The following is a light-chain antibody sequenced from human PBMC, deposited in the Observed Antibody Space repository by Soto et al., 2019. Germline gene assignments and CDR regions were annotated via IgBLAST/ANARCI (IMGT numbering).Light chain of an antibody. CDR1: QNIGNY. CDR3: QQYISYPWT. V-gene: IGKV1-5*03. CDR2: WTS. J-gene: IGKJ1*01. Sequence: DIQMTQSPSTLSGSVGDRVTITCRASQNIGNYLAWYQQKIGRAPKTLFYWTSNLERGVPSRFSGSGTGTEFTLTISRLQPDDFASYFCQQYISYPWTVGQGTKVEI.